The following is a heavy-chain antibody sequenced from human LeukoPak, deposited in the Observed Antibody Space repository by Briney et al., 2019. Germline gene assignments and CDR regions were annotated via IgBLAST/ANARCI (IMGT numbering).Heavy chain of an antibody. CDR3: AREGGDPRWLDP. CDR1: GGSISTFY. CDR2: INNSGST. Sequence: PSETLSLTCTVSGGSISTFYWPWIRQPAGKGLEWIGRINNSGSTNYNPSLRSRVSMSVDRSKNQFSVTLSSVTAADTAVYFCAREGGDPRWLDPWGQGTLVTVSS. D-gene: IGHD6-25*01. V-gene: IGHV4-4*07. J-gene: IGHJ5*02.